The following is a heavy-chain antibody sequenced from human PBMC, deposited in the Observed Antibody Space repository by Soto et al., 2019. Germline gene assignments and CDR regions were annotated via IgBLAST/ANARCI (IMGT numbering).Heavy chain of an antibody. CDR3: AMHMCLRAKEVRFDY. J-gene: IGHJ4*02. Sequence: PGESLKISCKGSGYSFTSYWISWVRQMPGKGLEWMGRIDPSDSYTNYSPSFQGHVTISADKSISTAYLQWSSLKASFISMYYCAMHMCLRAKEVRFDYWGQGALVTVSS. CDR2: IDPSDSYT. V-gene: IGHV5-10-1*01. D-gene: IGHD3-16*01. CDR1: GYSFTSYW.